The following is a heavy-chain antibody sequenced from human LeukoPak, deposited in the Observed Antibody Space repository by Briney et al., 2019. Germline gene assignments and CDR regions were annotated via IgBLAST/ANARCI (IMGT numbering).Heavy chain of an antibody. CDR1: GGSISNYY. CDR3: AKDTLTRSVVVAALFDY. Sequence: SSETLSLTCTVSGGSISNYYWSWIRQPAGKGLEWIGRIYTSGSTDYNPSLRSRVTMSLDTSKNQIYMNLNSVTAADTAVYYCAKDTLTRSVVVAALFDYWGQGTLVTASS. D-gene: IGHD2-15*01. CDR2: IYTSGST. V-gene: IGHV4-4*07. J-gene: IGHJ4*02.